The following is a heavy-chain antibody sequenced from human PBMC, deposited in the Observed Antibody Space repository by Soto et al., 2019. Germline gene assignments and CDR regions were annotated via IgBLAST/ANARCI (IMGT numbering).Heavy chain of an antibody. CDR2: INAGNGNT. J-gene: IGHJ6*03. CDR3: ARDGDCSSTSCYLWRGYYYYYYFMDF. Sequence: ASVKVSCKASGYTFTSYAMHWVRQAPGQRLEWMGWINAGNGNTKYSQKFQGRVTITRDTSASTAYMELSSLRSEDTAVYYCARDGDCSSTSCYLWRGYYYYYYFMDFRAKGTSDTGSS. V-gene: IGHV1-3*01. CDR1: GYTFTSYA. D-gene: IGHD2-2*01.